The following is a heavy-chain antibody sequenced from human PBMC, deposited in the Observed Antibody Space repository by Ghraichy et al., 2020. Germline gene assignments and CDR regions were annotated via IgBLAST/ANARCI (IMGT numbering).Heavy chain of an antibody. CDR3: ARDPFRIDLTYYYGMDV. D-gene: IGHD3-3*02. J-gene: IGHJ6*02. CDR2: IYYSGRAGHIYSSGST. CDR1: GGSFSSGAYF. Sequence: SETLSLTCTVSGGSFSSGAYFWTWIRQHPGRGLEWIGCIYYSGRAGHIYSSGSTHYNPSLKSRVTISVDTSKNQFSLRLTSVTAADTAVYYCARDPFRIDLTYYYGMDVWGQGTTVTVSS. V-gene: IGHV4-31*03.